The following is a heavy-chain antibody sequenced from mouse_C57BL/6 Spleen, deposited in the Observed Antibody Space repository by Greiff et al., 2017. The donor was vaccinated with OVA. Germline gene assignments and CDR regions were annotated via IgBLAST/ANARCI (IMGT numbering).Heavy chain of an antibody. V-gene: IGHV1-15*01. CDR2: IDPETGGT. J-gene: IGHJ2*01. Sequence: QVQLQQSGAELVRPGASVTLSCKASGYTFTDYEMHWVKQTPVHGLEWIGAIDPETGGTASNQKFKGKAILTADKSSSTAYMELRSLTSEDAAVYYCTRDTTVVFDYWGQGTTLTVSS. CDR3: TRDTTVVFDY. CDR1: GYTFTDYE. D-gene: IGHD1-1*01.